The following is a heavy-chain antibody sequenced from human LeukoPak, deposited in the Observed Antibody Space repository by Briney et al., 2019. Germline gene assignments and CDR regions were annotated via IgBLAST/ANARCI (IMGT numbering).Heavy chain of an antibody. Sequence: SVKVSSKASRGTFSSYTISSVRQAPGQGLEWMGRIFPILGIANYAQTLQGRVTITADKSTSTAYMELRSLRCEDTAVYYCARAEKEVRGVSLDYWGQGTLVTVS. V-gene: IGHV1-69*02. CDR3: ARAEKEVRGVSLDY. CDR2: IFPILGIA. D-gene: IGHD3-10*01. J-gene: IGHJ4*02. CDR1: RGTFSSYT.